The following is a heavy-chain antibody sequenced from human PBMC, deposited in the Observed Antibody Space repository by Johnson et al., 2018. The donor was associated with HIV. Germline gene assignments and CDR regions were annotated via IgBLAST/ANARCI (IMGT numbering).Heavy chain of an antibody. Sequence: EQLVESGGGVVQPGRSLRLSCVASGFTVSSNYMSWVRQAPGKGLEWVSVIYSGGSTYYADSVKGRFTISRDNSKNTLYLQMNSLRVEDTAVYYCARERGISGGFDFWGQGTRVSVSS. CDR3: ARERGISGGFDF. CDR2: IYSGGST. CDR1: GFTVSSNY. J-gene: IGHJ3*01. D-gene: IGHD2-15*01. V-gene: IGHV3-66*01.